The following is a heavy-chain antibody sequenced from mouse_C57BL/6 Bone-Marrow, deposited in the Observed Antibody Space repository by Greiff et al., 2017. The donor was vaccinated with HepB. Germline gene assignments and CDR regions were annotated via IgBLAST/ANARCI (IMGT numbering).Heavy chain of an antibody. J-gene: IGHJ2*01. CDR1: GFTFSSYG. D-gene: IGHD1-1*01. CDR2: ISSGGDYI. Sequence: EVQLVESGGDLVKPGGSLKLSCAASGFTFSSYGMSWVRQTPEKRLEWVAYISSGGDYIYYADTVKGRFTISRDNARNTLYLQMSSLKSEDTAMYYCTRGGHYYGSSFFDYWGQGTTLTVSS. CDR3: TRGGHYYGSSFFDY. V-gene: IGHV5-9-1*02.